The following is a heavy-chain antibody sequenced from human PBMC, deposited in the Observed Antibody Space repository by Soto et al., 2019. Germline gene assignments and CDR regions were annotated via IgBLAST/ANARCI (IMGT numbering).Heavy chain of an antibody. Sequence: EVQLVESGGGLAQPGGSQRLSCAASGFTFSHYGMSWVRQAPGKGLEWVATITVGGGEKKYVDSVMGRFTISRDNAKSSVYLQMISLRAEDTAVYYCARHLGVAAGSSVTLDFAFWGQGTMVTVS. CDR3: ARHLGVAAGSSVTLDFAF. V-gene: IGHV3-7*01. D-gene: IGHD3-10*01. J-gene: IGHJ4*02. CDR2: ITVGGGEK. CDR1: GFTFSHYG.